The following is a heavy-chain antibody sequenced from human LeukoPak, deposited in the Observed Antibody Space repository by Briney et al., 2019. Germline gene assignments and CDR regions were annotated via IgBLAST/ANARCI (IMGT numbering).Heavy chain of an antibody. J-gene: IGHJ4*02. Sequence: ASVKVSCKASGGTFSSYAISWVRQAPGQGLEWIGGIIPIFGTANYAQKFQGRVTITADKSTSTAYMELSSLRSEDTAVYYCARARIAAAGDYFDYWGQGTLVTVSS. CDR1: GGTFSSYA. CDR2: IIPIFGTA. V-gene: IGHV1-69*06. D-gene: IGHD6-13*01. CDR3: ARARIAAAGDYFDY.